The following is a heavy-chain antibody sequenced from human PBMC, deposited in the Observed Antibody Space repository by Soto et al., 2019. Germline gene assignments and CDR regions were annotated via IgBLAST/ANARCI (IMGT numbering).Heavy chain of an antibody. Sequence: GESLKISCKGSGYSFTSYWIGWVRQMPGRGLEWMGIIYPDDSETRYSPSFQGQVTISADKSISTAYLQWSSLKASDAAMYYCARGVYNYGIREYAYNRFDPSRQGTLV. J-gene: IGHJ5*02. V-gene: IGHV5-51*01. CDR2: IYPDDSET. D-gene: IGHD5-18*01. CDR1: GYSFTSYW. CDR3: ARGVYNYGIREYAYNRFDP.